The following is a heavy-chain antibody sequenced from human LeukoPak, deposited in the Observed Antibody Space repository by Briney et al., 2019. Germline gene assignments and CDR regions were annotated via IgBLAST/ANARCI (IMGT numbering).Heavy chain of an antibody. CDR3: AGAPYGMDV. Sequence: SGTLSLTCTVSGGSISSYYWSWIRQPPGKGLEWIGYIYYSGSTNYNPSLKSRVTISVDTSKNQFSLKLSSVTAADTAVYYCAGAPYGMDVWGQGTTVTVSS. CDR1: GGSISSYY. V-gene: IGHV4-59*08. CDR2: IYYSGST. J-gene: IGHJ6*02.